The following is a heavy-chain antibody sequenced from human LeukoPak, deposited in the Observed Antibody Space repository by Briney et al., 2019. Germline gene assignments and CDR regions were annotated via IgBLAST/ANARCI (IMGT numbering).Heavy chain of an antibody. J-gene: IGHJ6*02. CDR1: GYTFTSYG. D-gene: IGHD2-8*01. CDR2: ISAYNGNT. V-gene: IGHV1-18*01. CDR3: ARDHCTRGGCYEDYYYGVDV. Sequence: ASVKVSCKASGYTFTSYGISWVRQAPGQGLEWMGWISAYNGNTNYAQKLQGRVTMTTDTSTSTAYMELRSLRSDDTAVYYCARDHCTRGGCYEDYYYGVDVWGQGTTVTVSS.